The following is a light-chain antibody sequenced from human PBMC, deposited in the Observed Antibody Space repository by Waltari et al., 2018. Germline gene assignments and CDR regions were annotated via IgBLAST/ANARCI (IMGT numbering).Light chain of an antibody. Sequence: DIVMTQSPDSLAVCLGERATVNCKSSQSVLYNSNNKNYLAWYQQRPGQPPKLLIYWASTRESGVPNRFSGSGSGTDFTLTITSLQAEDVAVYYCQQYLSRPDTFGQGTKLEIK. CDR2: WAS. V-gene: IGKV4-1*01. J-gene: IGKJ2*01. CDR1: QSVLYNSNNKNY. CDR3: QQYLSRPDT.